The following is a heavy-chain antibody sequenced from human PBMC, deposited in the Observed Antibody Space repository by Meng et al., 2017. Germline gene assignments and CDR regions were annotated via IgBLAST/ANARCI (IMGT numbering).Heavy chain of an antibody. V-gene: IGHV6-1*01. J-gene: IGHJ4*02. D-gene: IGHD1-26*01. CDR1: GDSVSRNSSA. CDR2: AYYRSKWYH. CDR3: ARGSYSFDS. Sequence: QRQLPQSCPGLFHPSQTLSPICAISGDSVSRNSSAWNWIRQSPSRGLEWLGRAYYRSKWYHDYAESVKSRISIDPGTSKNQFSLQLRSVTPEDSAVYYCARGSYSFDSWGQRTLVTVSS.